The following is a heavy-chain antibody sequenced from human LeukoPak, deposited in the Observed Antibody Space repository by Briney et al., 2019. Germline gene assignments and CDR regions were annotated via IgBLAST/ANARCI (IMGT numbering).Heavy chain of an antibody. Sequence: SETLSLTCTVSGGSLSSGDYYWSWVRQPPGKGLEWIGYIYYSGSTYYNPSLKSRVTISVDTSKNQFSLKLSSVTAADTAVYYCARGTVTTDHWGQGTLVTVSS. J-gene: IGHJ4*02. CDR3: ARGTVTTDH. CDR1: GGSLSSGDYY. D-gene: IGHD4-11*01. CDR2: IYYSGST. V-gene: IGHV4-30-4*01.